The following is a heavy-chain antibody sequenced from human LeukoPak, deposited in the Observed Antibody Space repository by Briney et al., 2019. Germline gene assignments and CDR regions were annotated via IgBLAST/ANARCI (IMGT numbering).Heavy chain of an antibody. J-gene: IGHJ4*02. D-gene: IGHD6-19*01. CDR2: ISYDGTKK. Sequence: PGGSLRLSCTASRFNFNIYGMHWVRQAPGKGLEWVAIISYDGTKKYYADSVKGRFTISRDNSKNTLYLQMNNVRTEDTAMYYCAKVRWDNSGWYYLDSWGQGTLVTVSS. V-gene: IGHV3-30*18. CDR3: AKVRWDNSGWYYLDS. CDR1: RFNFNIYG.